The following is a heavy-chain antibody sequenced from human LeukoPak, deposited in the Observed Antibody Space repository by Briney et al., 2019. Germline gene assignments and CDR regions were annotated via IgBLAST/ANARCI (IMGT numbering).Heavy chain of an antibody. CDR1: GFTFSGSA. Sequence: GGSLRLSCAASGFTFSGSAMHWVRQASGKGLEWVGRIRSKANSYATAYAASVKSRFTISRDDSKNTAYLQMNSLKTEDTAVYYCTSDSSGYYYVNYWGQGTLVTVSS. V-gene: IGHV3-73*01. D-gene: IGHD3-22*01. CDR3: TSDSSGYYYVNY. CDR2: IRSKANSYAT. J-gene: IGHJ4*02.